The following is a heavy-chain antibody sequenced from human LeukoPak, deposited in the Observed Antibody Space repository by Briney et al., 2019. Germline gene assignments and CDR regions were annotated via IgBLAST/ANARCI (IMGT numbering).Heavy chain of an antibody. Sequence: PGGSLRLSCAASGFTVSRNYMSWVRQAPGKGLEWVSVIYSDGGTYYADSVKGRFTISRDNSKNTLYLQMNSLRAEDTAVYYCAREVVVVPAAIPGGAFDIWGQGTMVTVSS. CDR2: IYSDGGT. D-gene: IGHD2-2*02. CDR1: GFTVSRNY. CDR3: AREVVVVPAAIPGGAFDI. J-gene: IGHJ3*02. V-gene: IGHV3-66*02.